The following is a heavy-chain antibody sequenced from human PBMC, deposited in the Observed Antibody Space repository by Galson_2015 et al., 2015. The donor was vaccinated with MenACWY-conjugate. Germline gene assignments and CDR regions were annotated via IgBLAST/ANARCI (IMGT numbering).Heavy chain of an antibody. V-gene: IGHV3-49*04. CDR1: GFTFGDYA. Sequence: SLRLSCATSGFTFGDYAMSWVRQAPGKELEWVSFIQSKAYGGKTQYAASVKDRFTISRDDSKSIAYLQMNSLKTEDTAVYYCSRSPHSYCTRTSCPFDYWGQGTLVTVSS. CDR3: SRSPHSYCTRTSCPFDY. D-gene: IGHD2-2*01. CDR2: IQSKAYGGKT. J-gene: IGHJ4*02.